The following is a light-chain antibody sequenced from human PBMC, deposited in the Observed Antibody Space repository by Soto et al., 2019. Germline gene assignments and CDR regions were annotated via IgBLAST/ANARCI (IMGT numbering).Light chain of an antibody. J-gene: IGKJ3*01. V-gene: IGKV1-5*01. CDR2: DAS. CDR1: QNINRW. Sequence: DIQMTQSPSTLAASVGDRVTITCRASQNINRWLAWYQQKPGKAPKVLIYDASSLESGVPSRFSGSGSATEFTLTITSLQPDDFATYYCQQYDGYFGPGPKVDFK. CDR3: QQYDGY.